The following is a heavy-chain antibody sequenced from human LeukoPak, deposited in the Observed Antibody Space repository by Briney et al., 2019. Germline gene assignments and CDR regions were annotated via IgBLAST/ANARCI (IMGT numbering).Heavy chain of an antibody. Sequence: GESLKISCKGSGYSFTSYWIGWVRQMPGKGLEWMGIIYPGDSDTRYSPSFQGQVTISADKSISTAYLQWSSLKASDTAMYYCARGRITITMIVVADAFDIWGQGTMVTVSS. CDR2: IYPGDSDT. CDR3: ARGRITITMIVVADAFDI. J-gene: IGHJ3*02. CDR1: GYSFTSYW. D-gene: IGHD3-22*01. V-gene: IGHV5-51*01.